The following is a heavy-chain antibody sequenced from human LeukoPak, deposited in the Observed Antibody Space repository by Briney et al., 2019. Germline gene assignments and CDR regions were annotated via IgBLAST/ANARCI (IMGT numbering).Heavy chain of an antibody. CDR1: GFTFSSYS. D-gene: IGHD6-19*01. V-gene: IGHV3-21*01. Sequence: GGSLRLSCAASGFTFSSYSMNWVRQAPGKGLEWVSYISSSSSYIYYADSVKGRFTISRDNAKNSLYLQMNSLRAEDTAVYYCAAVAGDYYYYGMDVWGQGTTVTVS. CDR3: AAVAGDYYYYGMDV. CDR2: ISSSSSYI. J-gene: IGHJ6*02.